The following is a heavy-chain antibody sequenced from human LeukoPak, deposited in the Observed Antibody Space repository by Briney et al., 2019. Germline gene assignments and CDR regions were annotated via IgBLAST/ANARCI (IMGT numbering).Heavy chain of an antibody. CDR3: AKLSAFYYHS. Sequence: SGGSLRLSCAASGFIFSANAMTWVRQAPGKGLKWVSTVSASGGSTYYADSVKGRFTISRDNSKNTLYLQLSSLRAEDTAVYYCAKLSAFYYHSWGQGTLVTVSS. CDR1: GFIFSANA. V-gene: IGHV3-23*01. CDR2: VSASGGST. J-gene: IGHJ4*02. D-gene: IGHD3-22*01.